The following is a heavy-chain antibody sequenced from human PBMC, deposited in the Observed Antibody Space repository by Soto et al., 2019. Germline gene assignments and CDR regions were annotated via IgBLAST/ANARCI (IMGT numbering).Heavy chain of an antibody. V-gene: IGHV4-59*08. D-gene: IGHD3-10*01. CDR3: ARHAPGGPFDY. J-gene: IGHJ4*02. CDR2: IVYSGNT. Sequence: PSETLSLTCTVSRGSINSYYWSWIRQPTGKGLEWIGYIVYSGNTNYNPSLNSRVTLSVDTSKNQFSLKLTSVTAADTAVYDCARHAPGGPFDYWGQGTLVTVSS. CDR1: RGSINSYY.